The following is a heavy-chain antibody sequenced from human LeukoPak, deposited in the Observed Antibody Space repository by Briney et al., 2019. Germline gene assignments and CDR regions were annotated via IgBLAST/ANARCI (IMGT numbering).Heavy chain of an antibody. CDR2: IIPIFGTA. CDR1: GGTLSSYA. Sequence: SVKVSCKASGGTLSSYAISWVRQAPGQGLEWMGGIIPIFGTANYAQKFQGRVTITADESTSTAYMELSSLRSEDTAVYYCARGIAARRSYFQHWGQGTLVTVSS. J-gene: IGHJ1*01. CDR3: ARGIAARRSYFQH. V-gene: IGHV1-69*13. D-gene: IGHD6-6*01.